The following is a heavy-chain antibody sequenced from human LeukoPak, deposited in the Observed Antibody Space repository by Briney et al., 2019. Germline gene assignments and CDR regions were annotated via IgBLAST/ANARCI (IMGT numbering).Heavy chain of an antibody. V-gene: IGHV3-53*01. D-gene: IGHD3-10*01. Sequence: GGSLRLSCAASGFTVSSSYMSWVRQAPGKGLEWVSIIYSGGSTYYADSVKGRFTISRDKSKNTLYLQMNTLRAEDTAVYYCARIQITMVRGVIPKYYYYGMDVWGQGTTVTVSS. CDR3: ARIQITMVRGVIPKYYYYGMDV. CDR2: IYSGGST. J-gene: IGHJ6*02. CDR1: GFTVSSSY.